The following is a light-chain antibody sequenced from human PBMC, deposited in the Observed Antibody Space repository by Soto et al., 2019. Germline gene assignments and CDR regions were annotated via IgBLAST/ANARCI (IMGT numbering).Light chain of an antibody. V-gene: IGKV1-27*01. CDR1: QGISNY. Sequence: DIQMTQSPSSLSASVGDRVTITCRARQGISNYLAWYQQKPGKVPKLLIYAASTLQSGVPSRFSGSGSGTDFTLTISSLQPEAVATYYCQKYNSAPRTFGQGTRLEMK. CDR3: QKYNSAPRT. J-gene: IGKJ5*01. CDR2: AAS.